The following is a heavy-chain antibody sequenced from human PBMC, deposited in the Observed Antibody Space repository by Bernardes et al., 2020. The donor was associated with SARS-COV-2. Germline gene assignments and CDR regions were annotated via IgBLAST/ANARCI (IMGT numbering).Heavy chain of an antibody. D-gene: IGHD2-2*01. J-gene: IGHJ4*02. CDR3: ARKPTRYAYDS. CDR2: ISANNGDT. CDR1: GYTFTTYG. Sequence: ASVQVSCKASGYTFTTYGIGWLRQAPGQGLEWMGWISANNGDTAYAPSFQGRITVTMDTSTSTVYFELRGLRSDDTALYFCARKPTRYAYDSWGQGTLVTVSS. V-gene: IGHV1-18*01.